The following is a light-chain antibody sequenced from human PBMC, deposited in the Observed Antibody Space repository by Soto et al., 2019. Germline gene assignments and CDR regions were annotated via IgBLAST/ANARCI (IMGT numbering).Light chain of an antibody. Sequence: QSVLTQPPSVSGAPGQRVTISCTGSRSNIGAGYDVHWYQQLPGTAPKLLIYGNIIRPSGVPDRFSGSKSDTSASLAITGLQAEDEADYYCQSYDDTLACYVFGSGTKLTVL. V-gene: IGLV1-40*01. CDR1: RSNIGAGYD. CDR3: QSYDDTLACYV. CDR2: GNI. J-gene: IGLJ1*01.